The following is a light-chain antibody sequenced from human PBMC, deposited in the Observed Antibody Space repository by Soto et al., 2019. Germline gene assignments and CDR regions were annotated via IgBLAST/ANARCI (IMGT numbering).Light chain of an antibody. CDR3: QQRSNWPPWGT. Sequence: EIVLTQSPATLSLSPGERATLSCRASQSVSSYLAWYQQKPGQAPRLLIYDASNRATGIPARFSGSGSGTDFTLPICRLEPEDFGVYYCQQRSNWPPWGTFGRGTNVEIK. CDR1: QSVSSY. CDR2: DAS. J-gene: IGKJ1*01. V-gene: IGKV3-11*01.